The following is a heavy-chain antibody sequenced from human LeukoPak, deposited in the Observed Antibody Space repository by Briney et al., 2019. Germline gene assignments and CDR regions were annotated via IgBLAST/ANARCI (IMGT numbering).Heavy chain of an antibody. CDR3: AKNLGSGWYFPFDY. Sequence: GGSLRLSCAASGFTFSDSYMTWVRQAPGKGVEWVAYISGSGHDIKYSESAKGRFTISRDNAKNSLYLQMNSLSAEDTALYYCAKNLGSGWYFPFDYWGQGTLVTVSS. V-gene: IGHV3-11*01. J-gene: IGHJ4*02. D-gene: IGHD6-19*01. CDR2: ISGSGHDI. CDR1: GFTFSDSY.